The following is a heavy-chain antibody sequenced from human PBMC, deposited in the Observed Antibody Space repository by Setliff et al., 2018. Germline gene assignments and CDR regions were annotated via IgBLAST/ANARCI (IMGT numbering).Heavy chain of an antibody. CDR3: ARGPRRITMIVATIDY. V-gene: IGHV1-2*02. J-gene: IGHJ4*02. CDR2: INPNSGGT. Sequence: ASVKVSCKASGGTFSDYAISWVRQAPGQGLEWLGWINPNSGGTNYAQKFQGRVTMTRDTSISTAYMELSRLRSDDTAVYYCARGPRRITMIVATIDYWGQGTLVTVSS. CDR1: GGTFSDYA. D-gene: IGHD3-22*01.